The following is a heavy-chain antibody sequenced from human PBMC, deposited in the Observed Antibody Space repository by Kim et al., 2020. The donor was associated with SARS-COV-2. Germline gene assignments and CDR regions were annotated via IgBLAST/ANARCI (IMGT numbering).Heavy chain of an antibody. Sequence: SETLSLTCAVYGGSFSGYYWSWIRQPPGKGLEWIGEINHSGSTNYNPSLKSRVTISVDTSKNQFSLKLSSVTAADTAVYYCARGKSRITMVRGGLSLFDPWGQGTLVTVSS. V-gene: IGHV4-34*01. CDR3: ARGKSRITMVRGGLSLFDP. J-gene: IGHJ5*02. D-gene: IGHD3-10*01. CDR1: GGSFSGYY. CDR2: INHSGST.